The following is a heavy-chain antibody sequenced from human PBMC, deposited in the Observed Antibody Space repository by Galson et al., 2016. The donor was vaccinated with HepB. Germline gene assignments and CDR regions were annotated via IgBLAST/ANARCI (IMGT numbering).Heavy chain of an antibody. CDR1: GFTFSRYW. Sequence: SLRLSCAASGFTFSRYWMSWVRRAPGKGLEWVALIWSDGSNKYNADSVKGRFTISRDNSKNTLYLQMNSLSVDDTAVYYCARDPGFSSFDYWGQGTQVTVSS. CDR3: ARDPGFSSFDY. D-gene: IGHD6-13*01. CDR2: IWSDGSNK. V-gene: IGHV3-33*07. J-gene: IGHJ4*02.